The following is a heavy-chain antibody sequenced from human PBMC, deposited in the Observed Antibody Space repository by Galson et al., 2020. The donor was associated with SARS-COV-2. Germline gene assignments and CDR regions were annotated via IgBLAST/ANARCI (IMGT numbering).Heavy chain of an antibody. J-gene: IGHJ4*02. CDR1: QFPFRNYA. CDR2: VSRGGDSS. CDR3: AKDLSLWDH. V-gene: IGHV3-23*01. Sequence: TGGSMRLSCEASQFPFRNYAMTWLRQAPGKGLEWVSSVSRGGDSSYYAASVAGRFTISRDNSKNTLYLHMNNLRADDTAIYYCAKDLSLWDHWGQGTLVTVSS.